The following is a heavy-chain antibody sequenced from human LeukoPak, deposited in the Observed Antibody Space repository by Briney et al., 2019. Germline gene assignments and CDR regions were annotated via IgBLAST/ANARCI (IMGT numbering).Heavy chain of an antibody. Sequence: GASLRLSCRASGFTFSAYGMHWVRQAPGKGLEWVAVITFDGNDKDYTDSVKGRFTISRDNSKNTLHLQVNSLRTEDTGVYYCAKEGYSGSYTHYYYGMDVWGQGTTVTVSS. D-gene: IGHD1-26*01. CDR3: AKEGYSGSYTHYYYGMDV. CDR2: ITFDGNDK. CDR1: GFTFSAYG. J-gene: IGHJ6*02. V-gene: IGHV3-30*18.